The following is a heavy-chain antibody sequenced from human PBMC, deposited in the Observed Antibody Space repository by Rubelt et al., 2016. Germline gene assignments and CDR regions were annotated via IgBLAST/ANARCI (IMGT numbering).Heavy chain of an antibody. CDR2: ISAYNGNT. D-gene: IGHD3-10*01. V-gene: IGHV1-18*01. J-gene: IGHJ4*02. Sequence: QVQLVQSGAEVKKPGASVKVSCKASGYTFTSYGISWVRPAPGQGLEWMGWISAYNGNTNYAQKLQGRVTMTTDPSTGPAYLELRSLRSDDTAVYYCAGDGAFPLGSGFEKRSDYWGQGTLVTVSS. CDR3: AGDGAFPLGSGFEKRSDY. CDR1: GYTFTSYG.